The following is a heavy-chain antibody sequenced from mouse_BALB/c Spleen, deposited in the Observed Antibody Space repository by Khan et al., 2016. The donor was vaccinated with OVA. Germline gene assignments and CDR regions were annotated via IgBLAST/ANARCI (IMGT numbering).Heavy chain of an antibody. D-gene: IGHD1-1*01. J-gene: IGHJ4*01. CDR3: ARPHYFSYALDH. Sequence: QIQLVQSGPELKKPGETVKISCKASGYTFTNYGMNWVKQSPGKALKWMGWINTYTGEPTYADDFKGRFAFSLDTSASTAYLQINNLKSEDTATXFWARPHYFSYALDHWGQGTSVTVSS. V-gene: IGHV9-3-1*01. CDR1: GYTFTNYG. CDR2: INTYTGEP.